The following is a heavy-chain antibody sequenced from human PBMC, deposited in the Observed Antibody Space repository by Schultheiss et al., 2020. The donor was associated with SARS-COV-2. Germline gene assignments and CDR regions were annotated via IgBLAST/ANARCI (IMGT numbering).Heavy chain of an antibody. Sequence: GGSLRLSCATSGFTFSSYDMHWVRQPTGKGLQWISTIGTAGDTYYQDSVKGRFTISRENARNSLYLQMNSLRAGDTAVYYCTRDNRLLGVDQYYMDVWGKGTTVNVSS. D-gene: IGHD3-3*01. CDR1: GFTFSSYD. V-gene: IGHV3-13*04. CDR3: TRDNRLLGVDQYYMDV. CDR2: IGTAGDT. J-gene: IGHJ6*03.